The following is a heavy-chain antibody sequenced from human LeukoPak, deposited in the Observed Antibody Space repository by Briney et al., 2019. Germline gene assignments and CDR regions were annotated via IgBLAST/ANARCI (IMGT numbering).Heavy chain of an antibody. CDR3: AKRTSGSSWYSSDY. J-gene: IGHJ4*02. D-gene: IGHD6-13*01. CDR2: MSGDATST. CDR1: GFTFSSFA. Sequence: GGSLRLSRAASGFTFSSFAMNWVRQAPGKGLEWVSTMSGDATSTYYADSVKGRFTISRDNSKNTLYLQMNSLRAEDTAVYYCAKRTSGSSWYSSDYWGQGTLVTVSS. V-gene: IGHV3-23*01.